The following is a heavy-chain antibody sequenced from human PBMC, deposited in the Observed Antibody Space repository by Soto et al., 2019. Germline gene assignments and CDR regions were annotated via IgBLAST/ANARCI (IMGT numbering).Heavy chain of an antibody. CDR2: MSYDGSYK. CDR3: AKGDWNPLVYFDY. CDR1: GFTFSSYG. Sequence: QVQLVESGGGVVQPGRSLRLSCAASGFTFSSYGMHWVRQAPGKGLEWVAVMSYDGSYKYYADSVKGRFTISRDNSKNTLYLQMNSLRAEDTAVYYCAKGDWNPLVYFDYWGQGTLVTVSS. V-gene: IGHV3-30*18. D-gene: IGHD1-1*01. J-gene: IGHJ4*02.